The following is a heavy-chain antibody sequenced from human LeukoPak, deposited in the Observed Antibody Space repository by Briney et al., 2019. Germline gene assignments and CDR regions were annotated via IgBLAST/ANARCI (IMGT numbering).Heavy chain of an antibody. J-gene: IGHJ6*04. Sequence: GFLRLSCAASGFTFRNAWMSWVRQAQGKGLEWVGRIKSKTDGGTTDYAAPVKGRFTISRDDSKNTLYLQMNSLKTEDTAVYYCTTRYYDFWSGYLMDVWGKGTTVTVSS. CDR2: IKSKTDGGTT. D-gene: IGHD3-3*01. CDR3: TTRYYDFWSGYLMDV. CDR1: GFTFRNAW. V-gene: IGHV3-15*01.